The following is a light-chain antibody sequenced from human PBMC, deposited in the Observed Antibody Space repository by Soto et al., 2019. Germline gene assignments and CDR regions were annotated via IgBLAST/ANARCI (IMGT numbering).Light chain of an antibody. Sequence: QSVLTQPPSVSGAPGQRVTISCTGSSSNIGAGYDVHWYQQLPGTAPTLLISGNTDRPSGVPDRFSGSKSGTSASLAITGLQTEAEADYYCQSFDRSLTAWVFGGGTKVTVL. CDR2: GNT. CDR1: SSNIGAGYD. J-gene: IGLJ3*02. CDR3: QSFDRSLTAWV. V-gene: IGLV1-40*01.